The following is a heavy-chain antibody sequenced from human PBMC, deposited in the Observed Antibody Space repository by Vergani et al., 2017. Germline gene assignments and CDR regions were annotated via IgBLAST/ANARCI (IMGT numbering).Heavy chain of an antibody. D-gene: IGHD4-23*01. Sequence: VLLQEPGPGLVKPSESLSLKCSVSGASIDSFYWSWLRQSPGKGLEWIGYVFRYGNVNYNPSFNFRAAIDTSNNQLSLRLSSVTAADTAVYYCARDNKQLRPRAFDLWGQGTMVTVSS. CDR2: VFRYGNV. V-gene: IGHV4-59*01. CDR1: GASIDSFY. J-gene: IGHJ3*01. CDR3: ARDNKQLRPRAFDL.